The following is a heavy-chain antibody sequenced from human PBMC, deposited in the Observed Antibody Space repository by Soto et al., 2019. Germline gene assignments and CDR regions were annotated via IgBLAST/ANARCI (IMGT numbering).Heavy chain of an antibody. CDR3: ARESAATYYYYYYGMDV. J-gene: IGHJ6*02. CDR2: INPSGGST. Sequence: ASVKVSCKASGYTFTSYYMHWVRQAPGQGLEWMGIINPSGGSTSYAQKFQGRVTMTRDTSTSTVYMELSSLRSEDTAVYYCARESAATYYYYYYGMDVWRQGTTVTVSS. V-gene: IGHV1-46*01. D-gene: IGHD2-15*01. CDR1: GYTFTSYY.